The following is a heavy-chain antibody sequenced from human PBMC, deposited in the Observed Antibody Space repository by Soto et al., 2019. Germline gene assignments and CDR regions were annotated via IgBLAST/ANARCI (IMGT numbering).Heavy chain of an antibody. J-gene: IGHJ6*03. Sequence: QLVESGGGVVRPGGSLRLSCEASGFNLDDYGMAWVRQVPGKGLEWGSSIDWTGDNTGYADSVKGRFTISRDNAKNSLFLQMNSLRAEDTAFYYGARMGGLFYYSYMDVWGKGTTVTVSS. V-gene: IGHV3-20*04. CDR2: IDWTGDNT. CDR3: ARMGGLFYYSYMDV. CDR1: GFNLDDYG. D-gene: IGHD3-10*01.